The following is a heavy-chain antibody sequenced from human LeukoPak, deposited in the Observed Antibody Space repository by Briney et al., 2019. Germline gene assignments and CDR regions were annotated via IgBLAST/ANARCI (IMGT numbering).Heavy chain of an antibody. Sequence: GESLKISCKGSGYSFTSYWIGWVRQMPGKGLEWMGIIYPGDSDTRYSPSFQGQVTISADKSISTAYLQWSSLKASDTAMYYCARRGYGSSALEDAFDIWGQGTMVTVSS. J-gene: IGHJ3*02. V-gene: IGHV5-51*01. CDR2: IYPGDSDT. D-gene: IGHD6-13*01. CDR1: GYSFTSYW. CDR3: ARRGYGSSALEDAFDI.